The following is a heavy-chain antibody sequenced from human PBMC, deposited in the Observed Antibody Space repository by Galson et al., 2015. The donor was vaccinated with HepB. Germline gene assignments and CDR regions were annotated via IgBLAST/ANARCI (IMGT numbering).Heavy chain of an antibody. V-gene: IGHV1-18*04. D-gene: IGHD2-15*01. CDR2: ISPFNRNT. CDR3: ARGAIVVVIGATQNNWFDP. Sequence: SVKVSCKASGYTFSHYSITWVRQAPGQGLEWMGWISPFNRNTSYAQKFQGRVTMTTDTSTSTAYVELRSLRFDDTAVYHCARGAIVVVIGATQNNWFDPWGQGTLVTVSS. J-gene: IGHJ5*02. CDR1: GYTFSHYS.